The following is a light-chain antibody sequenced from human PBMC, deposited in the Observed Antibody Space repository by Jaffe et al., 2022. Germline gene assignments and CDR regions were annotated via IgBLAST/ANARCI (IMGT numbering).Light chain of an antibody. CDR2: GQN. V-gene: IGLV3-19*01. CDR1: SLRNYF. Sequence: SSELTQDPAVSVALGQTVRITCQGDSLRNYFASWYQQKPGQAPVLVNHGQNNRPSGIPVRFSGSRSGNTASLTITGAQAEDEADYYCNSRDSSGNHLGVFGGGTKLTVL. J-gene: IGLJ2*01. CDR3: NSRDSSGNHLGV.